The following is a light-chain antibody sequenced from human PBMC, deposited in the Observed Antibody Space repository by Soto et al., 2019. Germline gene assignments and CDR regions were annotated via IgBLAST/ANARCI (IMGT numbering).Light chain of an antibody. Sequence: QPVLTQPPSVSGAPGQRVTISCTGSSSNIGAGYDVHWYQQLPGRAPKLLIYGNTNRPSGVPDRFPGSKSGTSASLAITGLQAEDEADYYCLSFDSSLSVVFGGGTKVAVL. CDR3: LSFDSSLSVV. CDR2: GNT. CDR1: SSNIGAGYD. V-gene: IGLV1-40*01. J-gene: IGLJ2*01.